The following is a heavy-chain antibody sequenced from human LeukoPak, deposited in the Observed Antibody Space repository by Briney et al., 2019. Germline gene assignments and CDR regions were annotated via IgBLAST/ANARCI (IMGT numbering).Heavy chain of an antibody. D-gene: IGHD4-11*01. V-gene: IGHV3-66*02. J-gene: IGHJ3*02. Sequence: TGGSLRLSCAASGFTVSSNYMSWVRQAPGKGLEWVSVIYSGGSTYYADSVKGRFTTSRDNSKNTLYLQMNSLRAEDTAVHYCARGLTTVTPLDIWGQGTMVTVSS. CDR1: GFTVSSNY. CDR2: IYSGGST. CDR3: ARGLTTVTPLDI.